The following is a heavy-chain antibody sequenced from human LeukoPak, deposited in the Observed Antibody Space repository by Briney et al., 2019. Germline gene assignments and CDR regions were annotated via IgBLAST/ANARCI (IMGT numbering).Heavy chain of an antibody. V-gene: IGHV1-18*01. CDR2: ISAYNGNT. D-gene: IGHD2-2*01. CDR1: GYSFSSYG. Sequence: GASVKVSCKASGYSFSSYGISWVRQAPGQGLEWMGWISAYNGNTKYAQMLQGRVTMTTDTSTSTAYMEVRSLRSDDTATYYCARDVGDIVTIPAAISVPWGQGTLVTVSS. CDR3: ARDVGDIVTIPAAISVP. J-gene: IGHJ5*02.